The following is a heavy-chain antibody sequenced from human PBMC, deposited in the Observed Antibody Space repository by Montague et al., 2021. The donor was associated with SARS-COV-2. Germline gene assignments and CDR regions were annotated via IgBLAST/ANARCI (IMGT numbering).Heavy chain of an antibody. CDR2: ISYDGSYK. V-gene: IGHV3-30*18. J-gene: IGHJ6*02. CDR3: AKQTGAQTSYYYYGMDV. CDR1: GFTFSSYS. D-gene: IGHD1-14*01. Sequence: SLRLSCAASGFTFSSYSMHWVRQPPGKGLEWVALISYDGSYKYYADSVKGRFTISRDNSKNTLYLQMNSLRGEDTAVYYCAKQTGAQTSYYYYGMDVWGQGTTVTVSS.